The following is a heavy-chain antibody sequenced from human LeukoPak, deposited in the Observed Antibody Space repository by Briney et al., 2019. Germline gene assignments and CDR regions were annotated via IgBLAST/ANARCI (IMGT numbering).Heavy chain of an antibody. J-gene: IGHJ4*02. D-gene: IGHD2-8*01. CDR2: IKQDGSEK. CDR3: ARAKYCTNGVCYIGFDY. V-gene: IGHV3-7*04. CDR1: GFTFSSYW. Sequence: GGSLRLSCAASGFTFSSYWMSWVRQAPGKGLEWVANIKQDGSEKYYVDSVKGRFTISRDNAKNSLYLQINSQRAEDTAVYYCARAKYCTNGVCYIGFDYWGQGTLVTVSS.